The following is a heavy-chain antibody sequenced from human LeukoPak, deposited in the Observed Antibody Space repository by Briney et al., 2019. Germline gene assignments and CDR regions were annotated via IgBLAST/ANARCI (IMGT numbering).Heavy chain of an antibody. Sequence: PGGSLRLSCAASGFTFSSYAMSWVRQAPGKGLEWVSAISGSGGSTCYADSVKGRFTISRDNSKNTLYLQMNSLRAEDTAVYYCAKDRGISGSYFQTFDYWGQGTLVTVSS. V-gene: IGHV3-23*01. CDR2: ISGSGGST. CDR3: AKDRGISGSYFQTFDY. D-gene: IGHD1-26*01. CDR1: GFTFSSYA. J-gene: IGHJ4*02.